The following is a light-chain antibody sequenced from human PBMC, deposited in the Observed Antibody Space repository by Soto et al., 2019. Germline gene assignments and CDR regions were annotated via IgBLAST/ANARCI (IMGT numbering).Light chain of an antibody. CDR1: QDISNY. V-gene: IGKV1-33*01. J-gene: IGKJ3*01. Sequence: DIQMTQSPSSLSASVGDRVTITCQASQDISNYLNWYQQKPGKAPKLLMSDASILETGVPSRFSGRGSETDYTFTISGVQPEDIATYYCQQYDSLPLTFGPGTKVDLK. CDR3: QQYDSLPLT. CDR2: DAS.